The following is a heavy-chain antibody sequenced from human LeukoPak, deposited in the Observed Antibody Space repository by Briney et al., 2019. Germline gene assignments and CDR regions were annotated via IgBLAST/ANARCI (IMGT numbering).Heavy chain of an antibody. CDR3: VQARRKVDY. V-gene: IGHV1-2*02. CDR2: INPNSGGT. J-gene: IGHJ4*02. D-gene: IGHD6-6*01. CDR1: GYTFTGYY. Sequence: GASVKASCKASGYTFTGYYMHWVRQAPGQGLEWMGWINPNSGGTNYAQKFQGRVTMTRDTSISTAYMELSRLRSDDTTVYYCVQARRKVDYWGQGTLVTVSS.